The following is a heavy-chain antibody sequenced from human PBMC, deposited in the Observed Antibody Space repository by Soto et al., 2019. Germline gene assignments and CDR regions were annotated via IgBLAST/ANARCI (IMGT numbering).Heavy chain of an antibody. CDR1: GGSISTYY. Sequence: SETLSLTCTVSGGSISTYYWSWIRQPPGKGLEWIGNIYYSGSTYHNPSLKSRVTISIDTSKSQFSLKLSSVTAADTAVYYCARGPTVTGYYYSLDVWGKGTTVTVSS. D-gene: IGHD4-17*01. V-gene: IGHV4-59*01. CDR3: ARGPTVTGYYYSLDV. CDR2: IYYSGST. J-gene: IGHJ6*03.